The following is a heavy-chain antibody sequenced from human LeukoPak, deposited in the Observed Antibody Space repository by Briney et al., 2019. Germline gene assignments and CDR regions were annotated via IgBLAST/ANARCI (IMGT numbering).Heavy chain of an antibody. D-gene: IGHD6-19*01. CDR3: ARLGYSSGWTLDY. V-gene: IGHV3-53*01. CDR1: GFTVSSNY. Sequence: GGSLRLSCAASGFTVSSNYMNWVRQAPGKGLEWASVIYSGGSTYYADSVKGRFTISRDNSKNTLYLQMNSLRAEDTAVYYCARLGYSSGWTLDYWGQGTLVTVSS. J-gene: IGHJ4*02. CDR2: IYSGGST.